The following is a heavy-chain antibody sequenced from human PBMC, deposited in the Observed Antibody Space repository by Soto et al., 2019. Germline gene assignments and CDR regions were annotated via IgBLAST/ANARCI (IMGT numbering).Heavy chain of an antibody. CDR2: IIPIFGTA. CDR1: GGTFISYA. V-gene: IGHV1-69*13. CDR3: SRDLRSIAARPGFDYYYYGMDV. J-gene: IGHJ6*02. Sequence: ASVKVSCKASGGTFISYAISWVRQAPGQGLEWMGGIIPIFGTANYAQKFQGRVTITADESTSTAYMEMSSLRSEDTAVYYCSRDLRSIAARPGFDYYYYGMDVWGQGTTVTVSS. D-gene: IGHD6-6*01.